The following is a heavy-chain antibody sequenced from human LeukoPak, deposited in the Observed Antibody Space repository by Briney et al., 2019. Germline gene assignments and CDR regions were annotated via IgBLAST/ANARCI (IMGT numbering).Heavy chain of an antibody. CDR3: ARSSRVDANDAFDI. CDR1: GFTFSSYS. CDR2: ISKNSGYM. Sequence: PGGSLRLSCVPSGFTFSSYSMNWVRQAPGEGLEWVSSISKNSGYMYYIDSVKGRFTISRDNAKNSMYLQMNRLRAEDTAVYYCARSSRVDANDAFDIWGQGTMVTVSP. J-gene: IGHJ3*02. D-gene: IGHD2-2*01. V-gene: IGHV3-21*01.